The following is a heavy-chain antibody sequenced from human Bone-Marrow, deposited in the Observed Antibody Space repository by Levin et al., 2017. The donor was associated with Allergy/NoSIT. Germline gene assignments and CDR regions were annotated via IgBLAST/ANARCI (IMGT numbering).Heavy chain of an antibody. CDR3: ARLGGYSVELDYNWFDP. J-gene: IGHJ5*02. CDR1: GYRFISFW. D-gene: IGHD5/OR15-5a*01. CDR2: IFPGDSDT. Sequence: GESLKISCQGSGYRFISFWIGWVRQMPGKGLEWMGIIFPGDSDTRYSPSFQGQVTISADNSINTIFLQWSSLKASDTAIYYCARLGGYSVELDYNWFDPWGQGTPVTVSS. V-gene: IGHV5-51*01.